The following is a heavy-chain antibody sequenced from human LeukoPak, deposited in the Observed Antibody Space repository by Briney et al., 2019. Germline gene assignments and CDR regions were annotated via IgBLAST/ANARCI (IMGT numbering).Heavy chain of an antibody. Sequence: GGSLRLSCAASGFTVSSNYMSWARQAPGKGLEWVSVIYSGGSTYYADSVKGRFTISRDNSKNTLYLQMNSLRAEDTAVYYCARELRYYDIGDAFDIWGQGTMVTVSS. J-gene: IGHJ3*02. CDR3: ARELRYYDIGDAFDI. CDR1: GFTVSSNY. D-gene: IGHD3-22*01. CDR2: IYSGGST. V-gene: IGHV3-53*01.